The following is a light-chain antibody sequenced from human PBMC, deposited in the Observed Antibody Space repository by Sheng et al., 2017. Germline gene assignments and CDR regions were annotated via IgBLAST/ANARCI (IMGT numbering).Light chain of an antibody. Sequence: EIVLTQSPATLSLSPGERATLSCRASQSVSSYLAWYQQKPGQAPRLLIYAASTRATGIPARFSGSGSGTDFTLTISSLQSEDFALYYCQQYHNWPPLTFGGGTKVDLK. J-gene: IGKJ4*01. CDR2: AAS. V-gene: IGKV3-15*01. CDR3: QQYHNWPPLT. CDR1: QSVSSY.